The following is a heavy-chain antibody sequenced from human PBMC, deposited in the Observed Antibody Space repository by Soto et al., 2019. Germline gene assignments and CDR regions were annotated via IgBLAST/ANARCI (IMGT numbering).Heavy chain of an antibody. Sequence: GGSLRLSCAASGFTFSSYAMHWVRQAPGKGLEWVAVISYDGSNKYYADSVKGRFTISRDNSKNTLYLQMNSLRAEDTAVYYCARDPAYSGYDFGLDYWGQGTLVTVSS. V-gene: IGHV3-30-3*01. CDR1: GFTFSSYA. D-gene: IGHD5-12*01. CDR3: ARDPAYSGYDFGLDY. J-gene: IGHJ4*02. CDR2: ISYDGSNK.